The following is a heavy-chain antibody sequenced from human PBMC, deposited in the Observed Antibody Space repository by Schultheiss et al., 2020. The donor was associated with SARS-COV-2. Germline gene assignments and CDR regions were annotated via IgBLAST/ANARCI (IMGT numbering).Heavy chain of an antibody. CDR1: GGTFSSYA. CDR2: FDPEDGET. Sequence: SVKVSCKASGGTFSSYAISWVRQAPGQGLEWMGGFDPEDGETIYAQKFQGRVTITADESTSTAYMELSSLRSEDTAVYYCARVNGDYVSGHGMDVWGQGTTVTVSS. J-gene: IGHJ6*02. V-gene: IGHV1-69*13. D-gene: IGHD4-17*01. CDR3: ARVNGDYVSGHGMDV.